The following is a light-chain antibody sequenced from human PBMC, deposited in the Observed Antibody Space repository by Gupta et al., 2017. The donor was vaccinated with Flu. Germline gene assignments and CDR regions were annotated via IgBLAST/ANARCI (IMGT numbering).Light chain of an antibody. Sequence: EIVLTQSPGTLSLSPGERATLSCRASQSVSSSYLAWYQQKPGQAPRLLIYGASSRATGIPDRFSGSGSGTDFTLTSSRLETEDFAVYYCQQYPEHTFGQGTKLEIK. J-gene: IGKJ2*01. V-gene: IGKV3-20*01. CDR1: QSVSSSY. CDR3: QQYPEHT. CDR2: GAS.